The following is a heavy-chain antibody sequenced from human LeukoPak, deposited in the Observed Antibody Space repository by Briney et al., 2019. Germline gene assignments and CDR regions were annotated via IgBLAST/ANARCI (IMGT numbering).Heavy chain of an antibody. CDR1: GGSFSGYY. CDR2: INHSGST. D-gene: IGHD6-19*01. J-gene: IGHJ3*02. Sequence: HSETLSLTCAVYGGSFSGYYWSWIRQPPGEGLEWIGEINHSGSTNYSPSLKSRVTISVDTSKNQFSLKLSSVTAADTAVYYCASIAVAGPGSFDIWGQGTMVTVSS. V-gene: IGHV4-34*01. CDR3: ASIAVAGPGSFDI.